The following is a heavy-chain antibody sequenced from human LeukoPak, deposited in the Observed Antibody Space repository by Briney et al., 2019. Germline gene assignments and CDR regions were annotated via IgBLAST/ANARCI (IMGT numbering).Heavy chain of an antibody. CDR1: GFTFSSYA. J-gene: IGHJ5*02. Sequence: PGRALRLSCAASGFTFSSYAMKWVRQAPGKGLELVSTISGSGAITYYADSVKRRVNSSRNNSQNTVYLQTNSLRAEATAVYYCAKDRFWSVVVPAAIPVRWFDPWGQGTLVTVSS. CDR2: ISGSGAIT. D-gene: IGHD2-2*01. V-gene: IGHV3-23*01. CDR3: AKDRFWSVVVPAAIPVRWFDP.